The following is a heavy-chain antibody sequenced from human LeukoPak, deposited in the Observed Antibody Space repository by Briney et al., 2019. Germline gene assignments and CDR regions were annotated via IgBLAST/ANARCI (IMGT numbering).Heavy chain of an antibody. J-gene: IGHJ4*02. D-gene: IGHD6-6*01. V-gene: IGHV3-7*03. CDR1: GFTFSSYW. Sequence: GGSLRLSCTASGFTFSSYWMSWVRQAPGKGLEWVANIKPDGSEKYYVDSVKGRFTISRDNSKNTLYLQMNSLRAEDTAVYYCAKPYSSSSKHFDYWGQGTLVTVSS. CDR3: AKPYSSSSKHFDY. CDR2: IKPDGSEK.